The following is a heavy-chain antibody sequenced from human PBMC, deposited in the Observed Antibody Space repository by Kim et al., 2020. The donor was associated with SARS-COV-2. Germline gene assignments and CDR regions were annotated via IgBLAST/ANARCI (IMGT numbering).Heavy chain of an antibody. D-gene: IGHD2-15*01. CDR1: GFTFSSYA. CDR2: ISSNGGST. CDR3: VKFPYCSGGSCYSDGLWS. J-gene: IGHJ4*02. V-gene: IGHV3-64D*06. Sequence: GGSLRLSCSASGFTFSSYAMHWVRQAPGNGLEYVSAISSNGGSTYYADSVKGRFTISRDNSKNTLYLQMSSLRAEDTAVYYCVKFPYCSGGSCYSDGLWSWGQGTLVTVSS.